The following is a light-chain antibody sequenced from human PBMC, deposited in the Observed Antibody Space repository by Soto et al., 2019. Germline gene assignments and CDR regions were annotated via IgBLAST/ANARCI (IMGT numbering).Light chain of an antibody. V-gene: IGKV3-15*01. CDR1: QSVRSN. Sequence: MRPFAATLSLAQIARATLSCRASQSVRSNLAWYQQRPGQAPRLLIYGAFTRATGIPARFSGSGSGTEFTLTISSLQSEDCAVYYCQQYYTWLITFGGGTKVDI. CDR2: GAF. CDR3: QQYYTWLIT. J-gene: IGKJ4*01.